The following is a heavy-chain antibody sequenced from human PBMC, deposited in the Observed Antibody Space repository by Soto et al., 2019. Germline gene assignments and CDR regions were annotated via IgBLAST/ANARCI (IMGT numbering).Heavy chain of an antibody. CDR2: IIPIFGTA. V-gene: IGHV1-69*01. D-gene: IGHD3-10*01. Sequence: QVQLVQSGAEVKKPGSSVKVSCKASGGTFSSYAISWVRQAPGQGLEWMGGIIPIFGTANYAQKFQGRVKITADESTSTAYMELSSLRSEDTAVYYCARGLTPPMVRGVTLDYWGQGTLVTVSS. CDR3: ARGLTPPMVRGVTLDY. CDR1: GGTFSSYA. J-gene: IGHJ4*02.